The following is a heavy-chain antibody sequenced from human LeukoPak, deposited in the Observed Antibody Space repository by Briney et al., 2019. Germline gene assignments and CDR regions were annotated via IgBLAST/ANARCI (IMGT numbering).Heavy chain of an antibody. D-gene: IGHD2-15*01. Sequence: GSLRLSCAASGFTFSSYSMNWVRQAPGKGLEWVPYISSSSSTIYYADSVKGRFTISRDNAKNSLYLQMNSLRAEDTAVYYCARAGYCSGGSCYRGMDAFDIWGQGTMVTVSS. CDR1: GFTFSSYS. V-gene: IGHV3-48*04. CDR3: ARAGYCSGGSCYRGMDAFDI. J-gene: IGHJ3*02. CDR2: ISSSSSTI.